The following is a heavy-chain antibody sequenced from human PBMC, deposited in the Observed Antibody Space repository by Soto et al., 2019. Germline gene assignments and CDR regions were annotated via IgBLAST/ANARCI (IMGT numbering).Heavy chain of an antibody. D-gene: IGHD2-8*01. V-gene: IGHV3-7*01. Sequence: PGGSLRLSCAASGFTFSSYWMSWVRQAPGKGLEWVANIKQDGSEKYYVDSVKGRFTISRDNAKNSLYLQMNSLRAEDTAVYYCARGSRVASNEYYFDYWGQGTLVTVSS. CDR3: ARGSRVASNEYYFDY. J-gene: IGHJ4*02. CDR2: IKQDGSEK. CDR1: GFTFSSYW.